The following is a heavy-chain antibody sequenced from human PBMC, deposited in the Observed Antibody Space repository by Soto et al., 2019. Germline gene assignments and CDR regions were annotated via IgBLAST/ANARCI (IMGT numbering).Heavy chain of an antibody. D-gene: IGHD2-15*01. CDR2: IIPIFGTA. CDR3: ARFLVVVAATAYPNYYYGMDV. Sequence: ASVKVSCKASGGTFSSYAISWVRQAPGQGLEWMGGIIPIFGTANYAQKFQGRVTITADESTSTAYMELSSLRSEDTAVYYCARFLVVVAATAYPNYYYGMDVWRQGTTVTVSS. J-gene: IGHJ6*02. CDR1: GGTFSSYA. V-gene: IGHV1-69*13.